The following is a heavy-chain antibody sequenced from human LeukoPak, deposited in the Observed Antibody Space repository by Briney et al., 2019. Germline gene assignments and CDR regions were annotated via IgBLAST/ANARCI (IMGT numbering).Heavy chain of an antibody. D-gene: IGHD4-17*01. CDR2: IYYSGST. Sequence: PSENLSLTCTVSGGSISSGGYYWSWIRQHPGKGLEWIGYIYYSGSTYYNPSLKSRVTISVDTSKNQFPLKLSSVTAADTAVYYCARGVRSMGFDYWGQGTLVTVSS. CDR3: ARGVRSMGFDY. CDR1: GGSISSGGYY. J-gene: IGHJ4*02. V-gene: IGHV4-31*03.